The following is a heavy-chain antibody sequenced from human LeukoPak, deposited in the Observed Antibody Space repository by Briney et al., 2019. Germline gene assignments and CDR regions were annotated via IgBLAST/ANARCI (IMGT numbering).Heavy chain of an antibody. D-gene: IGHD3-10*01. V-gene: IGHV3-49*04. J-gene: IGHJ4*02. Sequence: PGGSLRLSCAASGFTFGDFVMSWVRQAPGKGLEWVGFIRSKAYGERTEYAASVKGRFTISRDDSKSIAYLEMNSLKTEDTAVYYCTSYYYASGSPHYDSWGQGTLVTVSS. CDR3: TSYYYASGSPHYDS. CDR1: GFTFGDFV. CDR2: IRSKAYGERT.